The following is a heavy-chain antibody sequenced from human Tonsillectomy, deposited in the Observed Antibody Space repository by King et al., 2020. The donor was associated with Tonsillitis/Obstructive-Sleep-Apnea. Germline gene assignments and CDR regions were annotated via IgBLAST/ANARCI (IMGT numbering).Heavy chain of an antibody. CDR1: GFTFGDYA. D-gene: IGHD2-21*02. CDR2: IRSKGYGGTT. CDR3: TSDRRPYCGGDCYSGFDP. J-gene: IGHJ5*02. Sequence: VHLVESGGGLVQPGRSLRLSCTASGFTFGDYAMSWVRQAPGKGLEWVAFIRSKGYGGTTEYAASVKGRFSMSRDDSKSIAYLHMYSLKTEDTALYYCTSDRRPYCGGDCYSGFDPWGQGTLVTVSS. V-gene: IGHV3-49*04.